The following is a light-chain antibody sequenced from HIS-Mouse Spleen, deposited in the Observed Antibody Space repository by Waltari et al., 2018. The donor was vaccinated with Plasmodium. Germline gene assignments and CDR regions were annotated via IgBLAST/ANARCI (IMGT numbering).Light chain of an antibody. J-gene: IGLJ1*01. CDR1: SSDVGGYNY. V-gene: IGLV2-8*01. CDR3: SSYAGSNNYV. Sequence: QSALTQPPSASGSPGQSVTIPCPGTSSDVGGYNYVSWYQQHPGKAPKLMIYEVSKRPSGVPDRFSGSKSGNTASLTVSALQAEDEADYYCSSYAGSNNYVFGTGTKVTVL. CDR2: EVS.